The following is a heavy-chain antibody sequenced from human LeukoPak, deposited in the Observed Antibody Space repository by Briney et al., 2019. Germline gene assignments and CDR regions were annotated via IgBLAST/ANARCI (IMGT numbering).Heavy chain of an antibody. J-gene: IGHJ4*02. D-gene: IGHD3-3*01. Sequence: GGSLRLSCAASGFTFSSYAMSWVRQAPGKGLEWVSAISGSGGSTYYADSVKGRFTISRDNSKNTLCLQMNSLRAEDTAVYYCATYDFWSGVDYWGQGTLVTVSS. CDR2: ISGSGGST. CDR1: GFTFSSYA. V-gene: IGHV3-23*01. CDR3: ATYDFWSGVDY.